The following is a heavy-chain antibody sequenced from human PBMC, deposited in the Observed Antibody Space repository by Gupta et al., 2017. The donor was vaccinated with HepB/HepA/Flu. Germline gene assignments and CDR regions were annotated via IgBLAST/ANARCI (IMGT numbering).Heavy chain of an antibody. D-gene: IGHD2-8*01. Sequence: QVQLVESGGGVVQPGRSLRLSCAASGFTFSSYAMHWVRQAPGKGLEWVAVISYDGSNKYYADSVKGRFTISRDNSKNTLYLQMNSLRAEDTAVYYCARDSAQGPEHLYPMYYFDYWGQGTLVTVSS. J-gene: IGHJ4*02. V-gene: IGHV3-30-3*01. CDR3: ARDSAQGPEHLYPMYYFDY. CDR2: ISYDGSNK. CDR1: GFTFSSYA.